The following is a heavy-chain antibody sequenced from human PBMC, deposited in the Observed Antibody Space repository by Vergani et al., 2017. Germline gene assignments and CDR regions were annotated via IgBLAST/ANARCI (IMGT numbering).Heavy chain of an antibody. D-gene: IGHD2-21*02. CDR2: IRYDGSNK. CDR3: ATVLMVTKGGGVAG. Sequence: VQLLESGGDLVQPGGSLRLSCAASGFSFTTYAMSWVRQAPGKGLEWVAFIRYDGSNKYYADSVKGRFTISRDNSKNTLYLQMNSLRAEDTAVYYCATVLMVTKGGGVAGWDEGTTITVSS. V-gene: IGHV3-30*02. CDR1: GFSFTTYA. J-gene: IGHJ6*04.